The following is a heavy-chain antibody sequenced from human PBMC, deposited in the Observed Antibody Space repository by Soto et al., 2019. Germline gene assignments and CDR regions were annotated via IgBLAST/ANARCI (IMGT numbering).Heavy chain of an antibody. V-gene: IGHV3-23*01. CDR1: GFIFSSYA. J-gene: IGHJ4*02. CDR3: AKASIAVAASGDFDY. CDR2: LSGSGGST. Sequence: GGSLRLSCAASGFIFSSYAMSWVRQAPGKGLEWVSGLSGSGGSTYYADSVKGRFTISRDNSMDTMYLQMNSLRAEDTAVYYCAKASIAVAASGDFDYWGQGTLVTVSS. D-gene: IGHD6-19*01.